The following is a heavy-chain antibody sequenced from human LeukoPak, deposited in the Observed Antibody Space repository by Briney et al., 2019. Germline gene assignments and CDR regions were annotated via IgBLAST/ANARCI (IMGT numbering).Heavy chain of an antibody. D-gene: IGHD2-2*01. CDR3: AKEGYYCSSTSCPNWFDP. CDR2: ISGSGGST. CDR1: GFTFSSYW. V-gene: IGHV3-23*01. Sequence: GGSLRLSCAASGFTFSSYWMSWVRQAPGKGLEWVSAISGSGGSTYYADSVKGRFTISRDNSKNTLYLQMNSLRAEDTAVYYCAKEGYYCSSTSCPNWFDPWGQGTLVTVSS. J-gene: IGHJ5*02.